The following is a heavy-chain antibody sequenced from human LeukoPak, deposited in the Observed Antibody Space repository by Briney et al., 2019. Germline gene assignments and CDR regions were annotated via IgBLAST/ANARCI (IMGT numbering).Heavy chain of an antibody. CDR1: GFSFNSYS. CDR2: ISSSSTYI. J-gene: IGHJ4*02. CDR3: ARVWSPPYTSTWPDYFDY. D-gene: IGHD2-2*01. Sequence: GGSLRLSCVGSGFSFNSYSMNWVRQAPGMGLEWVPSISSSSTYIYYADSLKGRITISRDNAKNSLYLQMDGLRVEDTAVYFCARVWSPPYTSTWPDYFDYWGQGALVTVSS. V-gene: IGHV3-21*01.